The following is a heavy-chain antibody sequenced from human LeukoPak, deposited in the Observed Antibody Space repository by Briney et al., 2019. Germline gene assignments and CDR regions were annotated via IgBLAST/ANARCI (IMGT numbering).Heavy chain of an antibody. J-gene: IGHJ4*02. CDR3: ARDRRVGATTYYFDY. Sequence: PSETLSLTCAVSGGSISSGGYYWSWIRQHPGKGLEWIGYIYYSGSTYYNPSLKSRVTISVDTSKNQFSLKLSSVTAADTAVYYCARDRRVGATTYYFDYWGQGTLVTVSS. V-gene: IGHV4-31*11. CDR2: IYYSGST. CDR1: GGSISSGGYY. D-gene: IGHD1-26*01.